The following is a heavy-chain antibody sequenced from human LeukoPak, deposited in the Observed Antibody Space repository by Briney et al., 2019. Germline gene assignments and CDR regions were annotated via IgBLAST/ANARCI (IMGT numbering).Heavy chain of an antibody. D-gene: IGHD3-10*01. CDR2: ISSSGSTI. CDR1: GFTFSDYY. J-gene: IGHJ4*02. Sequence: GGSLRLSCAASGFTFSDYYMSWIRQAPGKGLEWVSYISSSGSTIYYADSVKGRFTISRDNAKNSLYLQMNSLRAEDTAVYYCARRERILFEYLGYYYGSGSYLDYWGQGTLVTVSS. V-gene: IGHV3-11*04. CDR3: ARRERILFEYLGYYYGSGSYLDY.